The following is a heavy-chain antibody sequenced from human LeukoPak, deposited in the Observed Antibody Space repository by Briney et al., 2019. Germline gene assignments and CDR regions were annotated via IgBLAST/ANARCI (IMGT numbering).Heavy chain of an antibody. V-gene: IGHV3-21*01. CDR2: ISSSSSYI. CDR3: AREGDLSGHDFRAFDI. D-gene: IGHD5-12*01. CDR1: GFTFSSYS. Sequence: GGSLRLSCAASGFTFSSYSMNWVRQAPGKGLEWVSSISSSSSYIYYADSVKGRFTISRDNAKNSLYLQMNSLRAEDTAVYYCAREGDLSGHDFRAFDIWGQGTMVTVSS. J-gene: IGHJ3*02.